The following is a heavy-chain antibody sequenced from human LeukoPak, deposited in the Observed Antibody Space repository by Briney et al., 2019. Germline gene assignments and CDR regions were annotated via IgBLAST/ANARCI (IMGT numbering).Heavy chain of an antibody. CDR2: IYHSGST. D-gene: IGHD1-26*01. Sequence: PSETLSLTCTVSGYSISSGYYWGWIRQPPGKGLEWIGSIYHSGSTYYNPSLKSQVTISVDTSKNQFSLKLSSVTAADTAVYYCARTGGSYHRWDYWGQGTLVTVSS. CDR3: ARTGGSYHRWDY. J-gene: IGHJ4*02. V-gene: IGHV4-38-2*02. CDR1: GYSISSGYY.